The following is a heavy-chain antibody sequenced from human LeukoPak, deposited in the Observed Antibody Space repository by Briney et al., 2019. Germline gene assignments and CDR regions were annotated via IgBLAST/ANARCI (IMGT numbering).Heavy chain of an antibody. J-gene: IGHJ6*03. V-gene: IGHV4-39*07. Sequence: SETLSLTCTGSGGSINSGTYYWRWLRQPPGKGLEWIGSIYHSGSTYYNPSLKSRVTISVDTSKNQFSLRLSSLTAADTAVYYCARDRKYYYHMDVWGKGTTVTVSS. CDR3: ARDRKYYYHMDV. CDR1: GGSINSGTYY. CDR2: IYHSGST. D-gene: IGHD1-14*01.